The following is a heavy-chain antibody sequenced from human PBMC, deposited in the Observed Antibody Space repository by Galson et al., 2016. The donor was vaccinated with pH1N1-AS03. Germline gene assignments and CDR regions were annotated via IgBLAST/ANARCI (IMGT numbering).Heavy chain of an antibody. CDR3: AKDVFGLIWHYMDV. J-gene: IGHJ6*03. V-gene: IGHV3-43*01. D-gene: IGHD2-21*02. CDR2: ISLDGATS. CDR1: ELTLSNYD. Sequence: SLRLSCAASELTLSNYDMHWVRQVPGKGLEWISLISLDGATSYYADSVKGRFTISRDNDKNSLYLQMNSLRTEDTAFYYCAKDVFGLIWHYMDVWGKGTVVTVSS.